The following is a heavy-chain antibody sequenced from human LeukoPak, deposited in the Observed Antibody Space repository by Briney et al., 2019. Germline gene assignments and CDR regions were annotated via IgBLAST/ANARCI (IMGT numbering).Heavy chain of an antibody. J-gene: IGHJ3*02. CDR2: IYYSGST. D-gene: IGHD5-24*01. CDR3: ARGRLGDGSILRAFDI. CDR1: GGSISSSSYY. V-gene: IGHV4-39*07. Sequence: SETLSLTCTVSGGSISSSSYYWGWIRQPPGKGLEWIGSIYYSGSTYYNPSLKSRVTISVDTSKNQFSLKLSSVTAADTAVYYCARGRLGDGSILRAFDIWGQGTMVTVSS.